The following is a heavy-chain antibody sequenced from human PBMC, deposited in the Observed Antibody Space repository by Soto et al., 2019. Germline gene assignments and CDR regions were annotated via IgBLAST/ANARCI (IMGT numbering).Heavy chain of an antibody. V-gene: IGHV4-59*01. CDR3: ARDPDDYGGNSTTFDI. CDR2: VYHSGTT. D-gene: IGHD4-17*01. Sequence: PSETLSLTCTVSGGSIRGYYWSWIRQPPGKGLEWIGYVYHSGTTNYNPSLKSRVTISVDTSKSQFSLKLTSVTAADTAVYYCARDPDDYGGNSTTFDIWGQGTMVTVSS. J-gene: IGHJ3*02. CDR1: GGSIRGYY.